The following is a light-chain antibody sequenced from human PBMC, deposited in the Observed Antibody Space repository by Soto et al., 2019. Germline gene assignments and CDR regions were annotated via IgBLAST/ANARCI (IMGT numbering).Light chain of an antibody. CDR1: SSDVGGYNY. CDR3: SSYTSSFKLAV. Sequence: QSALTQPASVSGSPGQSITIFCTGTSSDVGGYNYVSWYQQHPGSAPKLMIYDVSSRPSGVSNRFSGSKSANTASLTISGLQAEDEADYYCSSYTSSFKLAVFGSGTKLTVL. J-gene: IGLJ1*01. CDR2: DVS. V-gene: IGLV2-14*03.